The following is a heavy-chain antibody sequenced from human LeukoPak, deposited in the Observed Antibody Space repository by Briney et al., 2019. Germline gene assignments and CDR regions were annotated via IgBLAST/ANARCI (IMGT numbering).Heavy chain of an antibody. J-gene: IGHJ4*02. CDR3: ARDMRGGNSYYFDS. Sequence: SETLSLTCTVSGNSINRGYYWGWSRQPPGKGLEWIGSFYHIVSTYYNPSLKSRVTISADTSKNQFSLKLSSVPDADTAVYYCARDMRGGNSYYFDSWGQGTLVTVSS. V-gene: IGHV4-38-2*02. D-gene: IGHD4-23*01. CDR2: FYHIVST. CDR1: GNSINRGYY.